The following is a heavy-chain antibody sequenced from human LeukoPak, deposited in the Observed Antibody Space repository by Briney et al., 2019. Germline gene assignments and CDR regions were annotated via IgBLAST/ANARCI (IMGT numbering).Heavy chain of an antibody. V-gene: IGHV2-5*01. CDR2: IYWNDEK. D-gene: IGHD4-17*01. J-gene: IGHJ4*02. CDR3: AQRPTARQYGDYFDF. Sequence: SGPTLLKPTETLTLTFTFSGFSLTTAGGGVGWIRQPPVKALEWLSLIYWNDEKRYKPSLMRRRTVTKDTTKNQVGLRMTKMDPVDTATYYCAQRPTARQYGDYFDFWSQGTLVTVSA. CDR1: GFSLTTAGGG.